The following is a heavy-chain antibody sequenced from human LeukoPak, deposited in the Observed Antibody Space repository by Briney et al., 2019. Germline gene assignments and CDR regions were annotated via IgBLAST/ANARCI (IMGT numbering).Heavy chain of an antibody. CDR2: IYYSGST. J-gene: IGHJ5*02. V-gene: IGHV4-59*01. Sequence: SETLSLTCTVSGGSISSYYWSWIRQPPGKGLEWIGYIYYSGSTNYNPSLKSRVTISVDTSKNQFSLKLSSVTAADTAVYYCARDYGDYVGGNWFDPWGQGTLVTVSS. CDR1: GGSISSYY. CDR3: ARDYGDYVGGNWFDP. D-gene: IGHD4-17*01.